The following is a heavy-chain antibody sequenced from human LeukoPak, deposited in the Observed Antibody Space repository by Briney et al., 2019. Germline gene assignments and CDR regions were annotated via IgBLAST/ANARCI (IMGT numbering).Heavy chain of an antibody. V-gene: IGHV4-59*01. J-gene: IGHJ4*02. CDR2: IYYSGST. CDR1: GGSISSYY. Sequence: SETLSLTCTASGGSISSYYWSWIRQPPGKGLEWIGYIYYSGSTNYNPSLKSRVTISVDTSKNQFSLKLSSVTAADTAVYYCARGGLTYYDFWSGYYPPYFDYWGQGTLVTVSS. CDR3: ARGGLTYYDFWSGYYPPYFDY. D-gene: IGHD3-3*01.